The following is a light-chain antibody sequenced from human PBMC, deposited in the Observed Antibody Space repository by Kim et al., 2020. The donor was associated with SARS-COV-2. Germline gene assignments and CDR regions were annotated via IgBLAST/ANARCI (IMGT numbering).Light chain of an antibody. Sequence: SASIGDRVSSTCRASESSSSWLAWYQQKPGKAPNLLIYDASSLESGVPSRFSGSGSGTESTLTISSLQPDDFATYYCQQYYVYWTFGQGTKVDIK. V-gene: IGKV1-5*01. CDR2: DAS. CDR3: QQYYVYWT. CDR1: ESSSSW. J-gene: IGKJ1*01.